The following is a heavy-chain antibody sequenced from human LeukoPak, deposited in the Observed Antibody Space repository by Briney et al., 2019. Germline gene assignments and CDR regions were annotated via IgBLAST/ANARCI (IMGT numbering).Heavy chain of an antibody. J-gene: IGHJ4*02. CDR2: IYPGDSDT. V-gene: IGHV5-51*01. CDR3: ARGLQDYSSPPGY. Sequence: GESLKISCKGSGYRFTSYWIGWVRQMPGKGLEWMGSIYPGDSDTRYSPSFQGQVTISADKSISTAYLQWSSLKVSDTAMYYCARGLQDYSSPPGYWGQGTLVTVSS. CDR1: GYRFTSYW. D-gene: IGHD6-19*01.